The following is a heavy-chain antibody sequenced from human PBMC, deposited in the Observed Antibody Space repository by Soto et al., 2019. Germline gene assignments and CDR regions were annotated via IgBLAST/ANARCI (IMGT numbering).Heavy chain of an antibody. Sequence: ASVKVSCKASGGTFSSYAISWVRQAPGQGLEWMGGIIPIFGTANYAQKFQGRVTITADESTSTAFMELSSLKSEDTAMYYCASSSGNNYGVGTNYYFDYWGQGTLVTVSS. CDR1: GGTFSSYA. CDR2: IIPIFGTA. V-gene: IGHV1-69*13. D-gene: IGHD1-26*01. CDR3: ASSSGNNYGVGTNYYFDY. J-gene: IGHJ4*02.